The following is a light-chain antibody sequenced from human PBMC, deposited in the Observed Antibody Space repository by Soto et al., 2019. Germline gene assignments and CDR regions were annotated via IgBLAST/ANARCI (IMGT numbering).Light chain of an antibody. CDR3: QQYGGWT. Sequence: EIVLTQSPGTLSVSPGERATLSCRASQTISSNYLAWYQQKPGQAPSLLIYGTSSRATGIPDRFSGSGSGTDFILTISRLEPEDSAIYYCQQYGGWTFGQGTKVEIK. V-gene: IGKV3-20*01. J-gene: IGKJ1*01. CDR1: QTISSNY. CDR2: GTS.